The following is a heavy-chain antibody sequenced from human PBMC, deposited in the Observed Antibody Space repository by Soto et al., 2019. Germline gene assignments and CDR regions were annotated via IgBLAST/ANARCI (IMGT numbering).Heavy chain of an antibody. V-gene: IGHV3-30-3*01. CDR3: ARDQGYYDSSGYYPS. J-gene: IGHJ4*02. Sequence: QVQLVESGGGVVQPGRSLRLSCAASGFTFSSYAMHWVRQAPGKGLEWVVVISYDGSNKYYADSVKGRFTISRDNSKNTLYLQMNSLRAEDTAVYYCARDQGYYDSSGYYPSWGQGTLVTVSS. CDR1: GFTFSSYA. D-gene: IGHD3-22*01. CDR2: ISYDGSNK.